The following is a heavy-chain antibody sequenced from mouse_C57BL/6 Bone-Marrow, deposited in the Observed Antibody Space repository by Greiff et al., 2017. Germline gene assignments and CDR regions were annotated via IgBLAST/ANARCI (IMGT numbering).Heavy chain of an antibody. CDR2: IRNKANNHAT. CDR3: TRRYYGSSYEYFDV. D-gene: IGHD1-1*01. V-gene: IGHV6-6*01. J-gene: IGHJ1*03. CDR1: GFTFSDAW. Sequence: EVKLQESGGGLVQPGGSMKLSCAASGFTFSDAWMDWVRQSPETGLAWVAEIRNKANNHATYYAESVKGRFTISRDDSKSSVYLQMNSLRAEDTGIYYCTRRYYGSSYEYFDVWGTGTTVTVSS.